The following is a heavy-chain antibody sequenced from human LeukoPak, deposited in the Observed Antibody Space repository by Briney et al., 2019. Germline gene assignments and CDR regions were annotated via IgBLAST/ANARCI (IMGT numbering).Heavy chain of an antibody. CDR1: GFTFSTYS. D-gene: IGHD6-13*01. CDR3: AIGSSSWPIEYFHH. Sequence: GGSLRLSCAASGFTFSTYSANWVRQAPGKGLEWLSYIGSGSNDIYYADSVKGRFTISRDNARNSVYLQMHGLRDEDTAVYYCAIGSSSWPIEYFHHWGQGALLTVSS. V-gene: IGHV3-48*02. J-gene: IGHJ1*01. CDR2: IGSGSNDI.